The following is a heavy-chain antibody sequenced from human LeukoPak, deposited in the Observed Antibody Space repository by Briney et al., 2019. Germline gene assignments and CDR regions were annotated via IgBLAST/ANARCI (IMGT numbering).Heavy chain of an antibody. J-gene: IGHJ4*02. V-gene: IGHV3-23*01. CDR3: ARIGGTYGFVAD. Sequence: GGSLRLSCAASGFTFSNYAMSWVRQAPGKGLEWVSAIRGGGSSTYYADTVKGRFTISKDNSKNTLFLQINSLRAEDTAVYYCARIGGTYGFVADWGQGTLVTVSS. CDR2: IRGGGSST. D-gene: IGHD3-16*01. CDR1: GFTFSNYA.